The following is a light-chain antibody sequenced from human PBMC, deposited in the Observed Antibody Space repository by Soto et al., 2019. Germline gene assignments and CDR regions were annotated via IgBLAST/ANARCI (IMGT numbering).Light chain of an antibody. J-gene: IGKJ4*01. CDR2: GVS. V-gene: IGKV3D-20*02. Sequence: LLTQSPGTLSLSPGEIATLSCRASQSVSATYLAWYQQKPSQAPRLLIYGVSSRATGISDWFSGSGSGTYFTLTISRLEPEDFAVYCCQRSSKWPLTFGGGTKVDI. CDR1: QSVSATY. CDR3: QRSSKWPLT.